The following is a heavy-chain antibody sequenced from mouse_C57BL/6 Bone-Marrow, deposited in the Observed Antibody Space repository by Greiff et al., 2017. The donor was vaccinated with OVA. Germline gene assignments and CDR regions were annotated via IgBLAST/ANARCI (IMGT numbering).Heavy chain of an antibody. J-gene: IGHJ2*01. D-gene: IGHD1-1*01. CDR1: GYTFTGYW. V-gene: IGHV1-69*01. Sequence: QVQLQQPGAELVLPGASVKLSCKASGYTFTGYWMHWVTQRPGQGLEWIGEIDPSASYTNYNQKFKGKSTLTVDKSSSTGNMQLSSLTSEDSAVDYCARNFYYYGSSYYVDDWGKGTTLTVAS. CDR3: ARNFYYYGSSYYVDD. CDR2: IDPSASYT.